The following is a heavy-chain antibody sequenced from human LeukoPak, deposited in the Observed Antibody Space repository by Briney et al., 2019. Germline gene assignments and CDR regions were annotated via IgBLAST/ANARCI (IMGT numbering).Heavy chain of an antibody. CDR3: AGERYCSGGSGYGEFDY. V-gene: IGHV1-2*02. D-gene: IGHD2-15*01. CDR2: INPNSGGT. CDR1: GYTFTGYY. Sequence: GASVKVSCKASGYTFTGYYIHWVRQAPGQGLEWMGWINPNSGGTNYAQKFQGRVTMTRDTSISTAYMELSRLRSDDTAVYYCAGERYCSGGSGYGEFDYWGQGTLVTVSS. J-gene: IGHJ4*02.